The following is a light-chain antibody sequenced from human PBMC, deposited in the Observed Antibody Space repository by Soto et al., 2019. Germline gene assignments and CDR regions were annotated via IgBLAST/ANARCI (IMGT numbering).Light chain of an antibody. V-gene: IGKV1-5*01. Sequence: DIHMTQSPSTLSASVGDRVTITCRASQSISSWLAWYQQKPGKAPKLLIYDASSLESGVPSRLSGSGSGTEFTLTISSLQPDDFATYYCQQYNSYSPWTFGQGTKVDIK. J-gene: IGKJ1*01. CDR2: DAS. CDR1: QSISSW. CDR3: QQYNSYSPWT.